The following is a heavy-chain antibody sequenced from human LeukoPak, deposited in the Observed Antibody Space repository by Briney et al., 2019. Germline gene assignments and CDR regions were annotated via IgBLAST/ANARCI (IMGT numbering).Heavy chain of an antibody. D-gene: IGHD3-22*01. J-gene: IGHJ4*02. Sequence: GGSLRLSCAASGFTFSNYEMNWVRQAPGKGLEWVAVISSDGVNKYSADSVKGRFTISRDNSKNTLYLQMNSLRAADTAVYYCAKGQNYYDGSGYYSTDYWGQGTPVTVSS. CDR1: GFTFSNYE. CDR3: AKGQNYYDGSGYYSTDY. V-gene: IGHV3-30*18. CDR2: ISSDGVNK.